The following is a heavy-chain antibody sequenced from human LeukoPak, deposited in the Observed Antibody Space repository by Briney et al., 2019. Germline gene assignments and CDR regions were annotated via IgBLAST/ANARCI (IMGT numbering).Heavy chain of an antibody. CDR2: IYTSGST. D-gene: IGHD3-3*01. CDR3: ASNDFWSGSYFDY. Sequence: SETLSLTCTVSGGSISSGSYYWSWIRQPAGKGLEWIGRIYTSGSTNYNPSLKSRVTISVDTSKNQFSLKPSSVTAADTAVYYCASNDFWSGSYFDYWGQGTLVTVSS. V-gene: IGHV4-61*02. CDR1: GGSISSGSYY. J-gene: IGHJ4*02.